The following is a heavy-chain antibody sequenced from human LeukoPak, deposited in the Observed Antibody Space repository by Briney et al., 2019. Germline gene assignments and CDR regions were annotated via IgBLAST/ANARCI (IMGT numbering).Heavy chain of an antibody. J-gene: IGHJ4*01. D-gene: IGHD3-9*01. CDR2: IKSGTDDGTT. CDR1: GFTFSNAR. CDR3: TTTYYNIATGYELRID. V-gene: IGHV3-15*07. Sequence: PGGSLRLSCAASGFTFSNARMNWVRQAPGKGLEWVGRIKSGTDDGTTDDAATVRVTFTISRDKSKNTLYLQMNSLKTEDTAVYYCTTTYYNIATGYELRIDWGQGTLVTVSS.